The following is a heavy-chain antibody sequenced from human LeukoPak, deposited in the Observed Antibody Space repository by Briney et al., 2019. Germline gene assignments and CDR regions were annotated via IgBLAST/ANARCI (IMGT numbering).Heavy chain of an antibody. CDR1: GFTFSSYA. V-gene: IGHV3-7*01. J-gene: IGHJ4*02. Sequence: GGSLRLSCAASGFTFSSYAMSWVRQAPGKGLEWVANIKYDGSEKYYVDFVKGRFTISRDNAKNSLYPQMNSLRAEDTAVYYCVRSSAWSRDDYWGQGTLVTVSS. CDR3: VRSSAWSRDDY. D-gene: IGHD6-19*01. CDR2: IKYDGSEK.